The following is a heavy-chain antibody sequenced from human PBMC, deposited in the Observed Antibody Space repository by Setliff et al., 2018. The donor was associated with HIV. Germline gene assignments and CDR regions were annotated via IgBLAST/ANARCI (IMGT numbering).Heavy chain of an antibody. J-gene: IGHJ4*02. Sequence: SETLSLTCTVSGGSISSRNYYWAWIRQPPGKGLEWIGTIYYSGTTHYNPSLNSRVIISVDTSKNQFSLKLTSVTAADTAVYFCARHFPSISLFFGDPGPFDRWGQGALVTVSS. D-gene: IGHD3-10*01. V-gene: IGHV4-39*01. CDR3: ARHFPSISLFFGDPGPFDR. CDR1: GGSISSRNYY. CDR2: IYYSGTT.